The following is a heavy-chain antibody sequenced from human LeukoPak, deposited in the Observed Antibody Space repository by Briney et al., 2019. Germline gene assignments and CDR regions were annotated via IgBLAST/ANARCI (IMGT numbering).Heavy chain of an antibody. CDR1: GYSFTNYW. D-gene: IGHD3-9*01. V-gene: IGHV5-51*01. CDR3: ARLDILTGSPFDY. J-gene: IGHJ4*02. CDR2: IYPGDSDP. Sequence: GESLKISCKGSGYSFTNYWIGWVRQMPGKGLEWMGIIYPGDSDPRYSPSFQGQVTISADKSISTAYLQWSSLKASDTAMHYCARLDILTGSPFDYWGQGTLVTVSS.